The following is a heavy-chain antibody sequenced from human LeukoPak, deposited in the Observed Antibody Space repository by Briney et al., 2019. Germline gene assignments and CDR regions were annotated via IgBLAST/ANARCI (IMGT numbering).Heavy chain of an antibody. Sequence: SVKVSCKASGGTFSSYAISWVRQAPGQGLEWMGRIIPILGIANYAQKFQGRVTITADKSTSTAYMELRSLRSDDTAVYYCARSLYDFWSGYYRALDYWGQGTLVTVSS. D-gene: IGHD3-3*01. CDR3: ARSLYDFWSGYYRALDY. CDR1: GGTFSSYA. CDR2: IIPILGIA. V-gene: IGHV1-69*04. J-gene: IGHJ4*02.